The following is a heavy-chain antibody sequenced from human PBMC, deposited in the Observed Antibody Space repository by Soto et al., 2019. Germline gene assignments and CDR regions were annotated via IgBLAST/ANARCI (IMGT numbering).Heavy chain of an antibody. Sequence: EVQLVESGGGLVQPGGSLRLSCAASGFTVSRNYMTWVRQAPGKGLEWVSVFYSGGSTYYADSVKGRFTISRDNSKNTLYLQMNSLRAEDTAVYYCARDLPPDYGDYGDAFDIWGQGTAVTVSS. J-gene: IGHJ3*02. CDR2: FYSGGST. D-gene: IGHD4-17*01. V-gene: IGHV3-66*01. CDR1: GFTVSRNY. CDR3: ARDLPPDYGDYGDAFDI.